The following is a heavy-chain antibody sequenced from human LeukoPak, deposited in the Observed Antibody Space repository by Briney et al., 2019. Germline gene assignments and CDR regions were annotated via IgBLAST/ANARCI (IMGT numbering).Heavy chain of an antibody. CDR1: GYSFTSYS. CDR3: ARQNVDTAMVKDDYFDF. D-gene: IGHD5-18*01. CDR2: IDPSDSYT. Sequence: GESLKISCKGSGYSFTSYSITWVRQMPGKGLEWMGRIDPSDSYTNYSPSFQGHVTISADKSISTAYLQWSSLKASDTAMYYCARQNVDTAMVKDDYFDFWGQGTLVTVSS. J-gene: IGHJ4*02. V-gene: IGHV5-10-1*01.